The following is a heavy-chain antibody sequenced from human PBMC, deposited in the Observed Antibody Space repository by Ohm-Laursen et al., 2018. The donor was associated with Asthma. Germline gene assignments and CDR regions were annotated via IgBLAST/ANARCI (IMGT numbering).Heavy chain of an antibody. CDR2: IIPIFGTA. CDR3: ARNTHYYDSSGYYYGY. Sequence: SSVKVSCNASGGTFSSYAISWVRQAPGQGLEWMGGIIPIFGTANYAQKFQGRVTITADESTSTAYMELSSLRSEDTAVYYCARNTHYYDSSGYYYGYWGQGTLVTVSS. D-gene: IGHD3-22*01. V-gene: IGHV1-69*01. CDR1: GGTFSSYA. J-gene: IGHJ4*02.